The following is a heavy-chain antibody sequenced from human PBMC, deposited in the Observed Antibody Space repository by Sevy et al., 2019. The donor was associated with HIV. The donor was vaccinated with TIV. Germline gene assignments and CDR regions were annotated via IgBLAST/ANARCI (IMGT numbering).Heavy chain of an antibody. CDR1: GFIFSNYN. CDR2: ISRSSNDI. J-gene: IGHJ4*02. V-gene: IGHV3-21*01. D-gene: IGHD2-21*02. Sequence: GGSLRLSCAASGFIFSNYNMHWVRQAPGKGLQWVSCISRSSNDIYYADSVKGRFTISRDNAKNSLYLQMNSLRAEDTAVYYCARKMELLVPDYWGQGTLVTVSS. CDR3: ARKMELLVPDY.